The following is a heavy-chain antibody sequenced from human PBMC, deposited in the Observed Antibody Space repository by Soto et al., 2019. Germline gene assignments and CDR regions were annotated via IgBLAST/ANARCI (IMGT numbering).Heavy chain of an antibody. Sequence: QVQLVQSGAEVKKPGSSLKVSCKASGGTFSSYAISWVRQAPGQGLEWMGGIIPIFGTANYAQKFQGRVTITAYESTRTAYMELSSLRSEDTAVYYCATLIVPKGYGGSWLDYYYYGMDVWFQGTTVTVSS. CDR1: GGTFSSYA. CDR2: IIPIFGTA. V-gene: IGHV1-69*01. J-gene: IGHJ6*02. D-gene: IGHD6-13*01. CDR3: ATLIVPKGYGGSWLDYYYYGMDV.